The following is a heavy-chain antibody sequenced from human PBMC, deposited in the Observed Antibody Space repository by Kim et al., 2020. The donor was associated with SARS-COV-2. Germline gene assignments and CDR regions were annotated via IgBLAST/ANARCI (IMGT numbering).Heavy chain of an antibody. Sequence: SETLSLTCSVSGGSISSSISYWGWIRQPPGKGLEWIGILSYSGRTNYNPSLKSRVTISVDTSKNQFPLNLSSVTAADTAVYYFAGPYAYKCFDPWGQGTLVTVSS. D-gene: IGHD4-17*01. J-gene: IGHJ5*02. CDR2: LSYSGRT. CDR1: GGSISSSISY. V-gene: IGHV4-39*01. CDR3: AGPYAYKCFDP.